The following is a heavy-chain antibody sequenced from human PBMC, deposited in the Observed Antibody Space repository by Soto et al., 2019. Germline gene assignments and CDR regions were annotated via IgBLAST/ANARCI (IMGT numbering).Heavy chain of an antibody. V-gene: IGHV3-21*01. CDR2: ISSSSSYI. CDR1: GFTFSSYS. Sequence: GESLRLSCAASGFTFSSYSMNWVRQAPGKGLEWVSSISSSSSYIYYADSVKGRFTISRDNAKNSLYLQMNSLRAEDTAVYYCARVLRYNWNHPSDYWGQGTLVTVSS. J-gene: IGHJ4*02. D-gene: IGHD1-20*01. CDR3: ARVLRYNWNHPSDY.